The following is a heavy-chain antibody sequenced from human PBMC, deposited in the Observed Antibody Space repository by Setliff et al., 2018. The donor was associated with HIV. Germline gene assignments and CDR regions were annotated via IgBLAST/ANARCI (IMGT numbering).Heavy chain of an antibody. Sequence: PGGSLRLSCAASGFTFSSYGMHWVRQAPGRGLEWVGYITYDGSHQFYPDSLKGRFTISRDNAKNSLYLQMNSLRAEDTALYYCANLLHGYRGFEGARSGHYMDVWGKGTTVTVSS. CDR1: GFTFSSYG. D-gene: IGHD5-12*01. CDR2: ITYDGSHQ. J-gene: IGHJ6*03. V-gene: IGHV3-30*02. CDR3: ANLLHGYRGFEGARSGHYMDV.